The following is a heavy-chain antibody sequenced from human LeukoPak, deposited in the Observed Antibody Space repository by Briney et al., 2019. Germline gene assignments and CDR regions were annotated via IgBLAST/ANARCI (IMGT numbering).Heavy chain of an antibody. CDR3: ARHGSQYDAGAFDI. D-gene: IGHD2/OR15-2a*01. CDR2: IYPGDSDT. V-gene: IGHV5-51*01. Sequence: GASVKVSCKASGYTFTSYWIGWVRQMPGKGLEWMGIIYPGDSDTRYSPSFQGQVTISADKSISTAYLQWSSLKASDTAMYYCARHGSQYDAGAFDIWGQGTMVTVSS. CDR1: GYTFTSYW. J-gene: IGHJ3*02.